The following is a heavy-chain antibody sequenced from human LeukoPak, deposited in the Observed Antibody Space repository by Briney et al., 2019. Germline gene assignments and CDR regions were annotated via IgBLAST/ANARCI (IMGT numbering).Heavy chain of an antibody. Sequence: SETLSLTCTVSGGSISSYYWSWIRQPPGKGLEWIGYIYYSGSTNYNPFLKSRVTISVDTSKNQFSLKLSSVTAADTAVYYCARTGDAFDIWGQGTMVTVSS. D-gene: IGHD3/OR15-3a*01. V-gene: IGHV4-59*08. CDR3: ARTGDAFDI. CDR1: GGSISSYY. J-gene: IGHJ3*02. CDR2: IYYSGST.